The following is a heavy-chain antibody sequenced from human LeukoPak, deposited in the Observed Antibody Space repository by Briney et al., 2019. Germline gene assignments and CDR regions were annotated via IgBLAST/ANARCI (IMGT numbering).Heavy chain of an antibody. CDR3: ARGNYDSSGYYYSAFDY. V-gene: IGHV3-7*01. D-gene: IGHD3-22*01. CDR2: IKQDGSEK. J-gene: IGHJ4*02. Sequence: GGSLRLSCAASGFTFSSYTMNWVRQAPGKGLEWVANIKQDGSEKYYVDSVKGRFTISRDNAKNSLYLQMNSLRAEDTAVYYCARGNYDSSGYYYSAFDYWGQGTLVTVSS. CDR1: GFTFSSYT.